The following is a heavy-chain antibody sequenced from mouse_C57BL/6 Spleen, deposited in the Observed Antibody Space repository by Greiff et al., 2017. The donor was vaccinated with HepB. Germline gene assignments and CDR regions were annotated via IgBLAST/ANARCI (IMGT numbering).Heavy chain of an antibody. V-gene: IGHV1-9*01. J-gene: IGHJ3*01. CDR2: ILPGSGST. Sequence: VQLQQSGAELMKPGASVKLSCKATGYTFTGYWIEWVKQRPGHGLEWIGEILPGSGSTNYNEKFKGKTTFTADTSSNTDYMQLSSLTTEDAAIYYCATVYYDYGAWFAYWGQGTLVTVSA. CDR1: GYTFTGYW. CDR3: ATVYYDYGAWFAY. D-gene: IGHD2-4*01.